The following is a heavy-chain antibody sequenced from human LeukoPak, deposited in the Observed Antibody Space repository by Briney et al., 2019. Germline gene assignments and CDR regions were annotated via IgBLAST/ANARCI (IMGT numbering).Heavy chain of an antibody. CDR1: GGSISSYY. Sequence: SETVSLTCTVSGGSISSYYWGWIRQPPGKGLEWIGSIYYSGSTYYNPSLKSRVTVSVDTSKNHFSLKLTSVTAADTAVYYCARHGRAALVGIDFWGQGALVTVSS. J-gene: IGHJ4*02. CDR2: IYYSGST. D-gene: IGHD5-18*01. V-gene: IGHV4-39*01. CDR3: ARHGRAALVGIDF.